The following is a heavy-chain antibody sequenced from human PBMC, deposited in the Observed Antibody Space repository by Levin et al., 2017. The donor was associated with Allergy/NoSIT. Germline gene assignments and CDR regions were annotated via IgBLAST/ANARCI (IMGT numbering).Heavy chain of an antibody. CDR2: IKQDGSEK. CDR3: ARDRRKGAFDI. V-gene: IGHV3-7*01. J-gene: IGHJ3*02. CDR1: GFTFSSYW. Sequence: GESLKISCAASGFTFSSYWMSWVRQAPGKGLEWVANIKQDGSEKYYVDSVKGRFTISRDNAKNSLYLQMNSLRAEDTAVYYCARDRRKGAFDIWGQGTMVTVSS.